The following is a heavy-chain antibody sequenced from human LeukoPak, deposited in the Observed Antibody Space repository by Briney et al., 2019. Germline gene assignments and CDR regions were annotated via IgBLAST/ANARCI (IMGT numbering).Heavy chain of an antibody. CDR2: ISSSGSTI. J-gene: IGHJ4*02. CDR1: GFTFSSYE. CDR3: ARDSVAGPNIFDY. D-gene: IGHD6-19*01. V-gene: IGHV3-48*03. Sequence: GGSLRLSCAASGFTFSSYEMNWVRQAPGKGLAGVSYISSSGSTIYYADSVKGRFTISRDNAKSSLYLQMNSLRAEDTAVYYCARDSVAGPNIFDYWGQGTLVTVSS.